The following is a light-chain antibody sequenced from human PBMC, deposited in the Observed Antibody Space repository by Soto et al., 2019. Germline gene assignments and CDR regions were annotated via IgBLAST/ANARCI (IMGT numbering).Light chain of an antibody. CDR3: QQTYSTPRT. CDR1: QSISTY. J-gene: IGKJ1*01. CDR2: AAS. Sequence: DIQITQSPSSLSASVGDRFTITFLASQSISTYLNWYQQKPGKAPKVLIYAASSLQSGVPSRFSGSGSGTNFTLTISSLQREDFATYYCQQTYSTPRTFGQGTKVDIK. V-gene: IGKV1-39*01.